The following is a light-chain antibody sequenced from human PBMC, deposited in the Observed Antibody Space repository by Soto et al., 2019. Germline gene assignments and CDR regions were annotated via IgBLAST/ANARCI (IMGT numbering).Light chain of an antibody. V-gene: IGLV2-14*01. CDR1: SSDVGGYNY. J-gene: IGLJ2*01. CDR3: SSYTSSSTLVV. Sequence: QSALTQPVSVSGSPGQSITISCTGTSSDVGGYNYVSWYQQHPGKAPKLMIYEVNNRPSGVSNRFSGSKSGNTASLTISGLQAEEEADYYCSSYTSSSTLVVFGGGTKLTVL. CDR2: EVN.